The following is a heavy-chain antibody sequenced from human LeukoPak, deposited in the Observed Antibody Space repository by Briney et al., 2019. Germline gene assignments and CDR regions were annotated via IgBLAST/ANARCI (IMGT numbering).Heavy chain of an antibody. CDR2: ITSTSTYK. CDR3: AGEYGPTAGLNWFDP. CDR1: GFTFSSYS. V-gene: IGHV3-21*01. Sequence: PGGSLRLSCAASGFTFSSYSMNWVRQAPGKGLEWVSYITSTSTYKYYADSVKGRFTISRDNAKNSPYLQMNSLRVEDTAVYYCAGEYGPTAGLNWFDPWGQGILVTVSS. D-gene: IGHD1-14*01. J-gene: IGHJ5*02.